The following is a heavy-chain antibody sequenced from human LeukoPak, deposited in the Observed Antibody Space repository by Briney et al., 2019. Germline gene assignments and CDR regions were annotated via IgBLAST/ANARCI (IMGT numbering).Heavy chain of an antibody. CDR2: IYYSGST. D-gene: IGHD1-26*01. J-gene: IGHJ3*02. CDR3: ARGWELLVNDAFDI. Sequence: SETLSLTCTVSGGSISSYYWSWIRQPPGKGLEWIGYIYYSGSTNYNPPLKSRVTISVDTSKNQFSLKLSSVTAADTAVYYCARGWELLVNDAFDIWGQGTMVTVSS. V-gene: IGHV4-59*01. CDR1: GGSISSYY.